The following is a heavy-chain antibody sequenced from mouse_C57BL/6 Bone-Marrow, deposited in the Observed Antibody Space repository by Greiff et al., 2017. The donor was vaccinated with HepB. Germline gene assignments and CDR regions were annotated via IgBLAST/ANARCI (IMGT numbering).Heavy chain of an antibody. Sequence: VQLQQSGPELVKPGASVKISCKASGYAFSSSWMNWVKQRPGKGLEWIGRIYPGDGDTNYNGKFKGKATLTAAKSSSTAYMQLSSLTSEDSAVYFCARGGYGSSYYAMDYWGQGTSVTVSS. CDR2: IYPGDGDT. CDR3: ARGGYGSSYYAMDY. CDR1: GYAFSSSW. V-gene: IGHV1-82*01. D-gene: IGHD1-1*01. J-gene: IGHJ4*01.